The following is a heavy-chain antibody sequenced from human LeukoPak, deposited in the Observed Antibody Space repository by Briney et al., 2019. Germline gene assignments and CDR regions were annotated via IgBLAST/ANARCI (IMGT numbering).Heavy chain of an antibody. CDR1: GYTLTELS. Sequence: ASVKVSCKVSGYTLTELSMHWVRQAPGKGLEWMGGFDPEDGETIYAQKFQGRVTMTEDTSTETAYMELSSLRSDDTAVYYCATDRLGELSLYRAQFDYWGQGTLVTVSS. CDR3: ATDRLGELSLYRAQFDY. CDR2: FDPEDGET. V-gene: IGHV1-24*01. J-gene: IGHJ4*02. D-gene: IGHD3-16*02.